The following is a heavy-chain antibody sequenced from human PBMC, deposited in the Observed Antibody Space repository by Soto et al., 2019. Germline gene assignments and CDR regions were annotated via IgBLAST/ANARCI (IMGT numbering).Heavy chain of an antibody. J-gene: IGHJ4*02. D-gene: IGHD5-12*01. CDR2: ISAYSGHT. CDR1: GYNFITFA. V-gene: IGHV1-18*01. CDR3: ARVGGGTGYRDRDY. Sequence: QVHLLQSGAEVKRPGASVKVSCKASGYNFITFAISWVRQAPGQGLEGMGWISAYSGHTDDAQKLQGRVSMTTDAATSTADMDLRSLRSDDTAVYYGARVGGGTGYRDRDYWGQGTLVTVSS.